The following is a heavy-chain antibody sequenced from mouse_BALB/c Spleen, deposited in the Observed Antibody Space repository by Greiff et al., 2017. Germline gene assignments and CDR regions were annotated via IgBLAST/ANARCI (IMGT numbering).Heavy chain of an antibody. CDR1: GFTFSSYS. Sequence: EVKLMESGGGLVKPGGSLKLSCAASGFTFSSYSMSWVRQTPEKRLEWVASISSGGSTYYPDSVKGRFTISRDNARNILYLQMSSLRSEDTAMYYCARGLGRWYFDVWGAGTTVTVSS. CDR3: ARGLGRWYFDV. D-gene: IGHD4-1*01. J-gene: IGHJ1*01. CDR2: ISSGGST. V-gene: IGHV5-6-5*01.